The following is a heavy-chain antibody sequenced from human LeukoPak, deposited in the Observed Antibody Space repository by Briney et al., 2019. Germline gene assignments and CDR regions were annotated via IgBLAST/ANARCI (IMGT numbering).Heavy chain of an antibody. CDR3: AREQPITMVRGVIIEADWFDP. CDR1: GYTFTSYG. V-gene: IGHV1-18*01. J-gene: IGHJ5*02. D-gene: IGHD3-10*01. CDR2: INAYNGNT. Sequence: ASVKVCCKASGYTFTSYGISWVRQAPGQGLEWMGWINAYNGNTNYAQKLQGRGTMTTYTYTSTAYMELRSLRSDDTAVYYCAREQPITMVRGVIIEADWFDPWGQGTLVTVSS.